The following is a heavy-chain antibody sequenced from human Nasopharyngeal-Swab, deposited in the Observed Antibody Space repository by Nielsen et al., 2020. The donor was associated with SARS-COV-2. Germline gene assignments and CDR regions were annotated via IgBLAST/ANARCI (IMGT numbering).Heavy chain of an antibody. CDR1: GGSISCYY. J-gene: IGHJ4*02. CDR3: AREWYSSGWYGV. CDR2: IYYSGST. D-gene: IGHD6-19*01. Sequence: SATLSLTCTVSGGSISCYYWSWIRQPPGKGLEWIGYIYYSGSTNYNPSLKSRVTISVDTSKNQFSLKLSSVTAADTAAYYCAREWYSSGWYGVWGQGTLVTVSS. V-gene: IGHV4-59*01.